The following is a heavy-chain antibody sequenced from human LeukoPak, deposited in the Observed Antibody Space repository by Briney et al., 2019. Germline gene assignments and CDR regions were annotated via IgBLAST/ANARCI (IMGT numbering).Heavy chain of an antibody. J-gene: IGHJ4*02. D-gene: IGHD3-10*01. CDR2: IFHTGST. Sequence: SETLSLTCAVSGFSISSGFFWGWIRQPPGKGLEWIGSIFHTGSTYYNPSLNSGVTISVDTSKNQLSLKLRSVTAADTAVYYCARGPDYYGSGRALYFDYWGQGILVTVSP. V-gene: IGHV4-38-2*01. CDR3: ARGPDYYGSGRALYFDY. CDR1: GFSISSGFF.